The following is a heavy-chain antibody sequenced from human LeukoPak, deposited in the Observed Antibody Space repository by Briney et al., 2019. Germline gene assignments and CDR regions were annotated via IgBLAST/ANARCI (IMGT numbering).Heavy chain of an antibody. CDR1: GFTFDDYA. V-gene: IGHV3-9*01. CDR2: ISWNSGSI. CDR3: AKDSLYRHVTAEGYCDF. D-gene: IGHD2-2*02. J-gene: IGHJ4*02. Sequence: GRSLRLSCAASGFTFDDYAMHWVRQAPGKGLEWVSGISWNSGSIGYVDSVKGRFTISRDNAKDSLFLQMNSLRGEDTATYYCAKDSLYRHVTAEGYCDFWGQGTLVTVSS.